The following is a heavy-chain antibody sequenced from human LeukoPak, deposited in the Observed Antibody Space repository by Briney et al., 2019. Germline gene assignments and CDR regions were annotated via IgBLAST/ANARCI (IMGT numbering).Heavy chain of an antibody. CDR3: AKGVGRDYDFWSGYSDYYYYYMDV. D-gene: IGHD3-3*01. CDR2: IRYDGSNK. CDR1: GFTFSSYG. J-gene: IGHJ6*03. Sequence: GGSLRLSCAASGFTFSSYGMHWVRQAPGKGLEWVAFIRYDGSNKYYADSVKGRFTISRDNPKNTLYLQMNSLRAEDTAVYYCAKGVGRDYDFWSGYSDYYYYYMDVWGKGTTVTVSS. V-gene: IGHV3-30*02.